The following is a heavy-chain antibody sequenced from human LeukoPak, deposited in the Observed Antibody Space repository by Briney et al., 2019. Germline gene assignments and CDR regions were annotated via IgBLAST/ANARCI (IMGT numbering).Heavy chain of an antibody. J-gene: IGHJ4*02. V-gene: IGHV3-74*01. CDR1: GFTFSSYW. D-gene: IGHD5-12*01. CDR3: ASNSGYEKGY. Sequence: PGGSLRLSCAASGFTFSSYWMHWVRQAPGKGLVWVSRINSDGSSTSYADSVRGRFTISRDNSKNTLYLQMNSLRAEDTAVYYCASNSGYEKGYWGQGTLATVSS. CDR2: INSDGSST.